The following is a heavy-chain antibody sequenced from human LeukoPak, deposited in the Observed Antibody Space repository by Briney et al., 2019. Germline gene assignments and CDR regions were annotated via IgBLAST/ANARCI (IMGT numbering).Heavy chain of an antibody. CDR1: GYTFTRYF. Sequence: ASVTVSCTASGYTFTRYFIHWVRQAPGQGLEWVGIINPSGGGTNYAQKFQGRVTMTRDTSTSTFYMELSSLKSEDTAVYYCARGLGIAEYNFDYWGQGTLVTVSS. D-gene: IGHD6-13*01. J-gene: IGHJ4*02. V-gene: IGHV1-46*01. CDR3: ARGLGIAEYNFDY. CDR2: INPSGGGT.